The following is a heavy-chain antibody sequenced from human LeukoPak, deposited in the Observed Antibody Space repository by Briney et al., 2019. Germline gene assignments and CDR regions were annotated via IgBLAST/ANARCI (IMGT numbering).Heavy chain of an antibody. D-gene: IGHD3-22*01. V-gene: IGHV1-18*01. CDR1: GYTFTSYG. CDR3: ARGAKYYFDSSGYTYYYYYYMDV. J-gene: IGHJ6*03. CDR2: ISAYNGNT. Sequence: GASVKVSCKASGYTFTSYGISWVRQAPGQGLEWMGWISAYNGNTNYAQKLQGRVTMTTDTSTSTAYMELSSLRSEDTAVYYCARGAKYYFDSSGYTYYYYYYMDVWGKGTTVTISS.